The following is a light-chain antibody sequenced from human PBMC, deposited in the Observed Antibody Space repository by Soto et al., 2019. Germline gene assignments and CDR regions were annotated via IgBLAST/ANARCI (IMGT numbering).Light chain of an antibody. J-gene: IGLJ2*01. Sequence: QSVLTKPPSASGSPGQSVTISCTGTSSDVGVYNYVTWYQQHPGKAPKLMIYEVSKRPSGVPDLFSGSKSGNTASLTVSGLQAEDEADYYCSSYAGSNNLVFGGGTKVTVL. CDR2: EVS. V-gene: IGLV2-8*01. CDR3: SSYAGSNNLV. CDR1: SSDVGVYNY.